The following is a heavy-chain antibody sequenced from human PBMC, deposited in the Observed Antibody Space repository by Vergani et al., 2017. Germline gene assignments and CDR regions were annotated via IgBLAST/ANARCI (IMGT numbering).Heavy chain of an antibody. V-gene: IGHV1-18*01. CDR2: ISAYNGNT. CDR3: ARALPLYDSSGYWSDDAFDI. CDR1: GYTFTSYG. J-gene: IGHJ3*02. Sequence: QVQLVQSGAEVKKPGASVKVSCKASGYTFTSYGISWVRQAPGQGLEWMGWISAYNGNTNYAQKLQGRVTMTTDTSTSTAYMELRSLRSDDTAVYYCARALPLYDSSGYWSDDAFDIWGQGTMVTVSS. D-gene: IGHD3-22*01.